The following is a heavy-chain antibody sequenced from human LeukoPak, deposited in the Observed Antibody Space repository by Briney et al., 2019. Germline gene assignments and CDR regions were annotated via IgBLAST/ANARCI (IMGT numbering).Heavy chain of an antibody. Sequence: PGASLEISCKGAGSIFTSYWISWGRQLPGKGLERMGRIDPSDSDTNYSPSFQGHVTISADKSISTAYLQWSSLKASDTAMYYCAIRTDYDILTGNYYYYGMDVWGKGTTVTVSS. CDR3: AIRTDYDILTGNYYYYGMDV. CDR1: GSIFTSYW. CDR2: IDPSDSDT. D-gene: IGHD3-9*01. V-gene: IGHV5-10-1*01. J-gene: IGHJ6*04.